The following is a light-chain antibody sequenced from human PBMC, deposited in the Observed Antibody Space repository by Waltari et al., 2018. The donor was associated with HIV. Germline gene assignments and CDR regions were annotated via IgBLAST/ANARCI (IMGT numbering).Light chain of an antibody. CDR3: QQSYNSPRT. CDR2: TAS. V-gene: IGKV1-39*01. Sequence: DIQLTQSTSSLSASVGDRVTITCRASQTISNYLNWYQQKPGKAPEVLIYTASGLQSGVPSRFSGRGSGTDFTLTISNLQTEDSATYYCQQSYNSPRTFGHGTKVEIK. J-gene: IGKJ1*01. CDR1: QTISNY.